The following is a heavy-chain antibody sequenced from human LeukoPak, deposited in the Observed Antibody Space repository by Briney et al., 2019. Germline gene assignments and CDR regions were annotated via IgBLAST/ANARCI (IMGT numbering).Heavy chain of an antibody. V-gene: IGHV4-4*07. CDR3: ARVALGATIGDYYYYMDV. CDR1: GGSIGSYY. CDR2: IYTSGST. Sequence: SETLSLTCTVSGGSIGSYYWTWIRQPAGKGLEWIGRIYTSGSTDYNPSLKSRVTMSVDTSKNQFSLKLSSVTAADTAVYYCARVALGATIGDYYYYMDVWGKGTTVTVSS. D-gene: IGHD5-12*01. J-gene: IGHJ6*03.